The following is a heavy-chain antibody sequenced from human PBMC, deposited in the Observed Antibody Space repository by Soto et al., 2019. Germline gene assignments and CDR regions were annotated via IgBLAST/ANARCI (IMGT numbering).Heavy chain of an antibody. CDR1: GFTFSDHY. CDR2: TRNKANSYTT. J-gene: IGHJ4*02. V-gene: IGHV3-72*01. CDR3: ARSGSSTSCYDY. D-gene: IGHD2-2*01. Sequence: EVQLVESGGGLVQPGGSLRLSCAASGFTFSDHYIDWVRQAPGKGLEWVGRTRNKANSYTTNYAASVKGRFTISRDDSKNSLYLQMDSLEIEDTAVYYCARSGSSTSCYDYWGQGTLVTVSS.